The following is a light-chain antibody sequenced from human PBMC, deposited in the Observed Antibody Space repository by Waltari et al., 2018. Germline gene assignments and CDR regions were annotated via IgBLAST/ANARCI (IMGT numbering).Light chain of an antibody. J-gene: IGKJ4*01. V-gene: IGKV1-NL1*01. CDR1: QGISNS. Sequence: DIQMTQSPSSLSASVGDRVTITCRASQGISNSLAWYQQKPGKAPKLLLYAASRLENGVPSVFSGSGSVTDYTRTISSLQPEDFATYYCQQYYSIALNFGEGTKVEIK. CDR3: QQYYSIALN. CDR2: AAS.